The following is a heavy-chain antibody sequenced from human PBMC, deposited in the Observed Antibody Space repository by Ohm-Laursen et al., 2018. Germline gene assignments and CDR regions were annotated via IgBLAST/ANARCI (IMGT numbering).Heavy chain of an antibody. Sequence: TLSLTCTVSGGSISSYYWSWIRQPPGKGLEWIGYIYYSGSTYYNPSLKSRVTISVDTSKNQFSLKLSSVTASDTAVYYWARDRRDGSSTGCFGLCYYYYGMDVWGQGTTVTVSS. J-gene: IGHJ6*02. V-gene: IGHV4-59*06. CDR3: ARDRRDGSSTGCFGLCYYYYGMDV. CDR1: GGSISSYY. D-gene: IGHD2-2*01. CDR2: IYYSGST.